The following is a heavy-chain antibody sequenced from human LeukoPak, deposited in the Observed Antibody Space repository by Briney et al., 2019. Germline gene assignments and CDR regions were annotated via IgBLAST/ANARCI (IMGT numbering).Heavy chain of an antibody. CDR3: ARHDRHIAVAGTRLVSWFDP. CDR2: IYYSETT. Sequence: SETLSLTCTVSGRSISSSSYCWGWLRQPPGKGLEWIVRIYYSETTYYDPSLKSRLTISVDTSKSQFSLKLSSVTAADTAVYYCARHDRHIAVAGTRLVSWFDPWGQGTLVTVSS. J-gene: IGHJ5*02. CDR1: GRSISSSSYC. V-gene: IGHV4-39*01. D-gene: IGHD6-19*01.